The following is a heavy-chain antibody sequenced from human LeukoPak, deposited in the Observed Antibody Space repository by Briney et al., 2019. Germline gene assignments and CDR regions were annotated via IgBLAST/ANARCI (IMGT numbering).Heavy chain of an antibody. J-gene: IGHJ4*02. CDR3: ARGMGRSWSLDN. CDR2: VYPSGTT. CDR1: GLTVSNDY. D-gene: IGHD6-13*01. V-gene: IGHV3-53*01. Sequence: GGSLRLSCAASGLTVSNDYMCWVRQAPGKGLEWFSVVYPSGTTYYADSVKGPFTISRDNSKNTLCLQMNSLRAEDTAVYYCARGMGRSWSLDNWGQGTLVTVSS.